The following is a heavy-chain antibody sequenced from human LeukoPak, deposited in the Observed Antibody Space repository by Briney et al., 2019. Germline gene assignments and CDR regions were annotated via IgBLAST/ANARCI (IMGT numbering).Heavy chain of an antibody. Sequence: SETLSLICAVYGGSFSGYYRSWIRQPPGKGLEWIGEINHSGSTNYNPSLKSRVTISVDTSKNQFSLRLSSVTAADTAVYYCATGEDYDSSGYWGQGTLVTVSS. D-gene: IGHD3-22*01. J-gene: IGHJ4*02. V-gene: IGHV4-34*01. CDR2: INHSGST. CDR3: ATGEDYDSSGY. CDR1: GGSFSGYY.